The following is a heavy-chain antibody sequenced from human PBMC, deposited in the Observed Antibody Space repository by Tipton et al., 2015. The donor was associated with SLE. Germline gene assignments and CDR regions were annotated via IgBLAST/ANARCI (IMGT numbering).Heavy chain of an antibody. CDR3: ARSLYGDYDY. D-gene: IGHD4-17*01. Sequence: TLSLTCTVSGVSISSRTYYWGWIRQPPGKGLEWIGSMYYSGNTYYNPSLKTRVTISVDTSKNQFSLKLSSVTAADTAVYYCARSLYGDYDYWGQGTLVTVSS. J-gene: IGHJ4*02. CDR2: MYYSGNT. CDR1: GVSISSRTYY. V-gene: IGHV4-39*01.